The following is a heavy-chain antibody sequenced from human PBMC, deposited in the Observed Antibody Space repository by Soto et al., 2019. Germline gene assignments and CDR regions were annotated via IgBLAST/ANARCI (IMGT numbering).Heavy chain of an antibody. Sequence: QVRLQESGPGLLKPSETLSLTCTVSGGSINTFYWSWVRQPAGKGLEWIGRIFSSGSTSVNPSLGSRVAMSVDTSKNIASLNLSSVTAADMAVYYCAREGSYSAYNFAHGIQLWSFDFWGQGALVTVSS. J-gene: IGHJ4*02. CDR2: IFSSGST. CDR1: GGSINTFY. D-gene: IGHD5-12*01. CDR3: AREGSYSAYNFAHGIQLWSFDF. V-gene: IGHV4-4*07.